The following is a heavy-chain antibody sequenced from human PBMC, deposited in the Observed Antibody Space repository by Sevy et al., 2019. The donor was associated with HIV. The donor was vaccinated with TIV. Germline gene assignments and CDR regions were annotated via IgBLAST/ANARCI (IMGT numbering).Heavy chain of an antibody. V-gene: IGHV3-9*01. CDR3: ARGGFYFGSEDYYGKAGYDS. CDR2: INWDGSEK. Sequence: GGSLRLSCATSGFSFNDYAMHWVRQAPGKGLEWVSAINWDGSEKDYADSVEGRFTISRNNDKKSLYLQMSSLRREDTALYFCARGGFYFGSEDYYGKAGYDSWGPGTVVTVSS. CDR1: GFSFNDYA. D-gene: IGHD3-10*01. J-gene: IGHJ4*02.